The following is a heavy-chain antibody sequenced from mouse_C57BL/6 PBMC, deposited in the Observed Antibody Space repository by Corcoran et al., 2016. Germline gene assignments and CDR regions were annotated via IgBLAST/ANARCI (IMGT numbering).Heavy chain of an antibody. CDR2: INPNNGGT. V-gene: IGHV1-26*01. J-gene: IGHJ4*01. D-gene: IGHD1-1*01. CDR1: GYTFTDYY. CDR3: ARAVAPYYAMDY. Sequence: EVQLQQSGPELVKPGASVKISCKASGYTFTDYYMNWVKQSHGKSLEWIGDINPNNGGTSYNQKFKGKATLTVDKSSSTAYMELRSLTSEDSAVYYCARAVAPYYAMDYWGQGTSVTVSS.